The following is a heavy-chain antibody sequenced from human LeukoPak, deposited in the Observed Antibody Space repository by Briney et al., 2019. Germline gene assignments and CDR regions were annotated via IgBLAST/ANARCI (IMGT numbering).Heavy chain of an antibody. J-gene: IGHJ4*02. D-gene: IGHD6-13*01. Sequence: GGSLRLSCAASGFTFSSYWMSWVRQAPGKGLEWVANIKQDGSEKYYVDSVKGRFTISRDNAKNSLYLQMNGLKAEDSAVYYCACSRTLDYWGQGTLVTVSS. CDR2: IKQDGSEK. V-gene: IGHV3-7*01. CDR1: GFTFSSYW. CDR3: ACSRTLDY.